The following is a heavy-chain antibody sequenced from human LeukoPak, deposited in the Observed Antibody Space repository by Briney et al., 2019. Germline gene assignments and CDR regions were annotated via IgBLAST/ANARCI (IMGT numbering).Heavy chain of an antibody. CDR3: ARGGGIAATDY. J-gene: IGHJ4*02. D-gene: IGHD6-25*01. V-gene: IGHV4-34*01. CDR1: GGSFSGYY. Sequence: SKTLSLTCAVYGGSFSGYYWSWIRQPPGKGLEWIGEINHSGSTNYNPSLKSRVTISVDTSKNQFSLKLSSVTAADTAVYYCARGGGIAATDYWGQGTLVTVSS. CDR2: INHSGST.